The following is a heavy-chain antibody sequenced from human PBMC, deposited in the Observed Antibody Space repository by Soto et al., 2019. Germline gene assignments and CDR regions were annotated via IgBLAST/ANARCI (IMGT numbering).Heavy chain of an antibody. CDR2: ISSNGGST. D-gene: IGHD3-3*02. V-gene: IGHV3-64*01. Sequence: PGGSLRLSCGASGFTFTSYAMHWVRQAPGKGLEYVSAISSNGGSTYYANSVKGRFTISRDNSKNTLYLQMGSLRAEDMAVYYCARVHLAGSFDYWGQGTLVTSPQ. J-gene: IGHJ4*02. CDR3: ARVHLAGSFDY. CDR1: GFTFTSYA.